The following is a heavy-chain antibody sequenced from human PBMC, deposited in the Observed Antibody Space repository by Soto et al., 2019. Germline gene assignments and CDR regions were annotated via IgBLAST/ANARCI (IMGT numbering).Heavy chain of an antibody. CDR2: INAGNGNT. V-gene: IGHV1-3*01. CDR1: GYTFTGYA. CDR3: AGGVQLLRRNSYYYYCIVF. J-gene: IGHJ6*02. Sequence: GASVKVSCKASGYTFTGYAMHWVRQAPGQRLEWMGWINAGNGNTKYPQKFQGRVTITADKSTSPAYMELSSLRSEDTAVYYCAGGVQLLRRNSYYYYCIVFLGQGITVSV. D-gene: IGHD1-1*01.